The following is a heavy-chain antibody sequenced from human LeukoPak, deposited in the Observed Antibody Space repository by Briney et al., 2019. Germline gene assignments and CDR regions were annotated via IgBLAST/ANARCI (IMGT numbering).Heavy chain of an antibody. J-gene: IGHJ5*02. CDR1: GFTFSSYS. CDR2: ISSSSSYI. V-gene: IGHV3-21*01. CDR3: ARHYYDSSGYTPGWFDH. D-gene: IGHD3-22*01. Sequence: PGGSLRLSCAVSGFTFSSYSMNWVRQAPGKGLEWVSSISSSSSYIYYADSVKGRFTISRDNAKNSLYLQMNSLRAEDTAVYYCARHYYDSSGYTPGWFDHWGQGTLVTVSS.